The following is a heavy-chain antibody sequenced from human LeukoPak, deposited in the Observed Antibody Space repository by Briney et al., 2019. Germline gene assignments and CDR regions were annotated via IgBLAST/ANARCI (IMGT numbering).Heavy chain of an antibody. V-gene: IGHV4-34*01. CDR3: ASSPNPQLFDY. CDR2: INHSGST. D-gene: IGHD1-14*01. CDR1: GGSFSGYY. J-gene: IGHJ4*02. Sequence: SETLSLTCAVYGGSFSGYYWSWIRQPPGKGLEWIGEINHSGSTNYNPSLKSRVTISVDTSRNQFSLKVSSVTAADTAVYYCASSPNPQLFDYWGQGTLVTVSS.